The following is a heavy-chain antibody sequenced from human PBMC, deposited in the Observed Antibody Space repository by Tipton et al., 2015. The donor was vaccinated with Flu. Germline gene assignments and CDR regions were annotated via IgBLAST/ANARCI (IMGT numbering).Heavy chain of an antibody. D-gene: IGHD4-23*01. CDR2: IYPRDSDA. CDR1: GYTFSTYW. J-gene: IGHJ4*02. V-gene: IGHV5-51*01. CDR3: ARAAYGANLFFFDS. Sequence: QLVQSGAEKRKPGESLKISCQTSGYTFSTYWIGWVRHMPGKGLEWMAIIYPRDSDAKYSPSFQGQVTISVDKSISTVYLQWNSLKASDTALYYCARAAYGANLFFFDSWGQGSLVTVSS.